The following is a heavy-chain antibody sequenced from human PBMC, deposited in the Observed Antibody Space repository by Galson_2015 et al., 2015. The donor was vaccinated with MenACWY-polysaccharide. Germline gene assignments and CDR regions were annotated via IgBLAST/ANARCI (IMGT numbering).Heavy chain of an antibody. Sequence: SVKVSCKASGGTFSSYAISWVRQAPGQGLEWMGGIIPIFGTANYAQKFQGRVTITADESKSTAHMELSSLRSEDTAVYYCASGSDYGGNFEDAFEIWGQGTMVTVSS. J-gene: IGHJ3*02. CDR3: ASGSDYGGNFEDAFEI. V-gene: IGHV1-69*13. CDR1: GGTFSSYA. D-gene: IGHD4-23*01. CDR2: IIPIFGTA.